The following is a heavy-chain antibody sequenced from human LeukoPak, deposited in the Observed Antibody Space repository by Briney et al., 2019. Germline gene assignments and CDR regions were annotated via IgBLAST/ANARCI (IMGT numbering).Heavy chain of an antibody. V-gene: IGHV3-30*03. CDR1: GFTFSSYG. CDR2: ISYDGSNK. D-gene: IGHD4-17*01. CDR3: ARDLASDNGDFSWGPDY. J-gene: IGHJ4*02. Sequence: PGGSLRLSCAASGFTFSSYGMHWVRQAPGKGLEWVAVISYDGSNKYYADSVKGRFTISRDNSKNTLYLQMNSLRVEDTAVYYCARDLASDNGDFSWGPDYWGQGTLVTVSS.